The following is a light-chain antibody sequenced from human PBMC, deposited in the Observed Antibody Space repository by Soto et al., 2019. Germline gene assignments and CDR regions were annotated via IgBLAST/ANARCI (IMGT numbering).Light chain of an antibody. CDR3: QQCNNWLYT. J-gene: IGKJ2*01. CDR2: EAS. CDR1: QSVGRF. V-gene: IGKV3-11*01. Sequence: EIVLTQSPATLSLSPGERATLSCRASQSVGRFLAWYQHKPGQAPGLLIYEASKRATGIPARFSGSGSGTDFTLTISSLEPEDFAVYYCQQCNNWLYTFGQGTKLESK.